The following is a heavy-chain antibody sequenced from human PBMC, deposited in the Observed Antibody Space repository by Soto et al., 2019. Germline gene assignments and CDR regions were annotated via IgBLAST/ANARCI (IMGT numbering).Heavy chain of an antibody. V-gene: IGHV4-59*08. Sequence: SETLSLTCTVSGGSISSYCWSWIRQPPGKGLDWIGNFCSSGSTNYNPSLKSRVTISVGTSKNQFSLKQTSVTAADTAVYYCARHRYSSSSNYMDVWGKGTTVTVSS. D-gene: IGHD6-13*01. CDR2: FCSSGST. CDR1: GGSISSYC. CDR3: ARHRYSSSSNYMDV. J-gene: IGHJ6*03.